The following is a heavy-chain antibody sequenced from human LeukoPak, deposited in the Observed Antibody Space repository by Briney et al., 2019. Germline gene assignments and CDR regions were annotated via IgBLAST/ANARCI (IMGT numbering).Heavy chain of an antibody. D-gene: IGHD2/OR15-2a*01. CDR2: MNPYSTNT. CDR1: GYTFANYD. Sequence: ASVKVSCKTSGYTFANYDITWVRQAPGRGLEWMGWMNPYSTNTGYARQFQGRLSMTRDISITTAYMELSSLRSDDTAVYYCARATRGDLLSEFWGQGSLITVSS. CDR3: ARATRGDLLSEF. V-gene: IGHV1-8*01. J-gene: IGHJ4*02.